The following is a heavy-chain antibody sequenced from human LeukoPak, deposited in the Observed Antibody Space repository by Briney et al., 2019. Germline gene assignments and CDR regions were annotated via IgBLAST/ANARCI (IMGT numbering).Heavy chain of an antibody. D-gene: IGHD1-20*01. Sequence: SETLSLTCTVSGGSISSYYWSWIRQPPGKGLEWIGYIYYSGSTNYNPSLKSRVTISVDTSKNQFSLKLSSVTAADTAVYYCAREGVNWSFDYWGQGTLVTVSS. V-gene: IGHV4-59*01. CDR2: IYYSGST. J-gene: IGHJ4*02. CDR1: GGSISSYY. CDR3: AREGVNWSFDY.